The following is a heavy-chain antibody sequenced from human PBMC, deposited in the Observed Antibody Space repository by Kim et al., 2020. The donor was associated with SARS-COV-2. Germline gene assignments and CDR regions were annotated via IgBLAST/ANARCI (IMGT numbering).Heavy chain of an antibody. CDR1: GFTFSSYG. D-gene: IGHD3-3*01. V-gene: IGHV3-33*01. Sequence: GGSLRLSCAASGFTFSSYGMHWVRQAPGKGLEWVAVIWYDGSNKYYADSVKGRFTISRDNSKNTLYLQMNSLRAEDTAVYYCARDPIQRTLWSGYYIPLGWFDPWGQGTLVTVSS. CDR2: IWYDGSNK. J-gene: IGHJ5*02. CDR3: ARDPIQRTLWSGYYIPLGWFDP.